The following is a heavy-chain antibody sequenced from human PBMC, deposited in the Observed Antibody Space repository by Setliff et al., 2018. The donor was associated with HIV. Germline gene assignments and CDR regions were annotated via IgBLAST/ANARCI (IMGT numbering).Heavy chain of an antibody. CDR1: GFSFSNYW. J-gene: IGHJ5*02. CDR3: ANLWELGA. V-gene: IGHV3-7*03. CDR2: IKQDGGEI. D-gene: IGHD3-16*01. Sequence: GGSLRLSCATSGFSFSNYWMDWVRQAPGKGLEWVATIKQDGGEIYYVDSVKGRFTISRDNARNLLYLEMRSLRDEDTAVYLCANLWELGAWGQGTLVTVSS.